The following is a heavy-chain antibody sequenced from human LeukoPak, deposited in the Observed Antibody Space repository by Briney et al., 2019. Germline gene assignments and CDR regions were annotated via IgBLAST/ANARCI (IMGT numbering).Heavy chain of an antibody. CDR1: GGSISSGGYS. D-gene: IGHD1-26*01. Sequence: SEALSLTCAVSGGSISSGGYSWSWIRQPPGKGLEWIGYIYHSGSTYYNPSLKSRVTISVDTSKNQFSLKLSSVTAADTAVYYCARGDYRYSGSYYPRDYYYGMDVWGQGTTVTVSS. V-gene: IGHV4-30-2*01. CDR2: IYHSGST. CDR3: ARGDYRYSGSYYPRDYYYGMDV. J-gene: IGHJ6*02.